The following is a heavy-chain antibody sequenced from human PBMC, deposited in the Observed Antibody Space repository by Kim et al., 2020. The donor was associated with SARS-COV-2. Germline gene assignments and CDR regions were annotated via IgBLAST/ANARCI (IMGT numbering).Heavy chain of an antibody. J-gene: IGHJ4*02. D-gene: IGHD6-25*01. V-gene: IGHV3-64D*09. CDR1: GFTFSSYA. CDR2: ISSNGGST. Sequence: GGSLRLSCSASGFTFSSYAMHWVRQAPGKGLEYVSAISSNGGSTYYADSVKGRFTISRDNSKNTLYLQMSSLRAEDTALYYCVNGAARPGHPLDYWGQGTLVTVSS. CDR3: VNGAARPGHPLDY.